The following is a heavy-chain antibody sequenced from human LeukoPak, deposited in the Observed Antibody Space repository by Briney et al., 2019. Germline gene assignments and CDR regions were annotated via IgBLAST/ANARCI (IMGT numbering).Heavy chain of an antibody. CDR3: ARGIRKGIAAAGY. V-gene: IGHV4-34*01. D-gene: IGHD6-13*01. Sequence: SETLSLTCAVYGGSFSGYYWSWIRQPPGKGLEWIGEINHSGSTNYNPSLKSRVTISVDTSKNQFSLRLSSVTAADTAVYYCARGIRKGIAAAGYWGQGTLVTVSS. CDR2: INHSGST. J-gene: IGHJ4*02. CDR1: GGSFSGYY.